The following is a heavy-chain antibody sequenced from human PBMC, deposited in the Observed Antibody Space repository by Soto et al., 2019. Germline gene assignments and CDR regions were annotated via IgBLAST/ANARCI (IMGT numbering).Heavy chain of an antibody. Sequence: GGPLSLSFAASGFTFSSYDMHWVRQATGKGLEWVSAIGTAGDTYYPGSVKGRFTISRENAKNSLYLQMNSLRAEDTAVYYCARDLRFDWSIPPGGMDVWGQGTTVTVSS. CDR3: ARDLRFDWSIPPGGMDV. V-gene: IGHV3-13*01. CDR2: IGTAGDT. CDR1: GFTFSSYD. D-gene: IGHD3-9*01. J-gene: IGHJ6*02.